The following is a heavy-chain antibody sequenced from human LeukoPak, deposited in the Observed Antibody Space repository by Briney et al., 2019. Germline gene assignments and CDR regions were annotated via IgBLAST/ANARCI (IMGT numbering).Heavy chain of an antibody. V-gene: IGHV4-59*01. CDR1: GGSISSYY. D-gene: IGHD3-9*01. Sequence: TSETLSLTCTVSGGSISSYYWSWIRQPPGKGLEWIGYIYYSGSTNYNPSLKSRVTMSVDTSKNQFSLKLSSVTAADTAVYYCARADYDILTGPRHNWFDPWGQGTLVTVSS. CDR2: IYYSGST. CDR3: ARADYDILTGPRHNWFDP. J-gene: IGHJ5*02.